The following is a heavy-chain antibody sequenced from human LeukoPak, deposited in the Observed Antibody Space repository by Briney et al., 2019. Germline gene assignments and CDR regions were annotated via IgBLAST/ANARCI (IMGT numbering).Heavy chain of an antibody. CDR1: RFTFSHYG. CDR2: IWNDGSNQ. CDR3: AKDAQRGFDYSNSLEK. J-gene: IGHJ4*02. D-gene: IGHD4-11*01. Sequence: GGSLRLSCAASRFTFSHYGMHWVRLAPGKGLEWVAVIWNDGSNQFYADSVKGRFTVSRDNSQNTLYLQMNNLRPEDTAVYYCAKDAQRGFDYSNSLEKWGQGTLVTVSS. V-gene: IGHV3-33*06.